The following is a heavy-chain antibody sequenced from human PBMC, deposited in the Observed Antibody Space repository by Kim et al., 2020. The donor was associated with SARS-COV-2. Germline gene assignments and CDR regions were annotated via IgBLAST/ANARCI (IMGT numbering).Heavy chain of an antibody. CDR3: ARPSSGSYLYYFDY. J-gene: IGHJ4*02. D-gene: IGHD3-10*01. V-gene: IGHV3-30*01. Sequence: ADSVKGRFTISRDNSKNTLYLQMNSLRAEDTALYYCARPSSGSYLYYFDYWGQGTLVTVSS.